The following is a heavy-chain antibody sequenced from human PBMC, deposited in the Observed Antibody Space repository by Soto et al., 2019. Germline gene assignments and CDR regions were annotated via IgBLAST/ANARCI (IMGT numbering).Heavy chain of an antibody. Sequence: QVQLVEPGGRVVQPGRSLRLSCGMSGFSFSNYVMNWVRQAPGRGLEWVALIWDDGSNKYYTDSVQGRFSISRDNSKGTLYLQMDSLRAEDTAVYYCARGNFYEPSAYFSSYYFDSWGQGTLVTVST. D-gene: IGHD3-22*01. CDR1: GFSFSNYV. CDR2: IWDDGSNK. CDR3: ARGNFYEPSAYFSSYYFDS. V-gene: IGHV3-33*01. J-gene: IGHJ4*02.